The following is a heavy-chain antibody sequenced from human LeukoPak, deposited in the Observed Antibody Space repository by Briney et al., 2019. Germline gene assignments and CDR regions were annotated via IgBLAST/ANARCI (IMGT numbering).Heavy chain of an antibody. CDR3: ARGKWDYGDYRSSYYYYGMDV. J-gene: IGHJ6*02. D-gene: IGHD4-17*01. CDR1: GYTFTIYD. Sequence: ASVKVSCKASGYTFTIYDINWVRQATGQGLEWMGCMNPNSGNTGYAQKFQGRVTMTRTTSISTAYMELRSMRSADTAVYYCARGKWDYGDYRSSYYYYGMDVWGQGTTVTVSS. V-gene: IGHV1-8*01. CDR2: MNPNSGNT.